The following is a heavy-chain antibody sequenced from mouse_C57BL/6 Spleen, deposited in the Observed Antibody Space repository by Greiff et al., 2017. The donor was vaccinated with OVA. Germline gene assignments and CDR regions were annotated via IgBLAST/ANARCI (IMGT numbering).Heavy chain of an antibody. CDR2: ISGGGGNT. CDR1: GFTFSSYT. D-gene: IGHD2-3*01. Sequence: EVKLVESGGGLVKPGGSLKLSCAASGFTFSSYTMSWVRQTPEKRLEWVATISGGGGNTYYPDSVKGRFTISRDNAKNTLYLQMSSLRSEDTALYYCARHYEGYAMDYWGQGTSVTVSS. J-gene: IGHJ4*01. V-gene: IGHV5-9*01. CDR3: ARHYEGYAMDY.